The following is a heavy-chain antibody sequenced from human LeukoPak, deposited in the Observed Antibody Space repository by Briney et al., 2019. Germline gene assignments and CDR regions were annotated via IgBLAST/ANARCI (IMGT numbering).Heavy chain of an antibody. CDR2: IYTSGST. J-gene: IGHJ6*02. Sequence: SQTLSLTCTVSGGSVSSGSYYWSWIRQPAGKGLEWIGRIYTSGSTNYNPSLKSRVTISVDTSKNQFSLKLSSVTAADTAVYYCARDGWATERYYGMDVWGQGTTVTVSS. D-gene: IGHD5-24*01. CDR3: ARDGWATERYYGMDV. V-gene: IGHV4-61*02. CDR1: GGSVSSGSYY.